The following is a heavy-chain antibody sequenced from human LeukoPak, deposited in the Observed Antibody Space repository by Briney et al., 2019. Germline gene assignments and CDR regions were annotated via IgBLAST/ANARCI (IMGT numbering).Heavy chain of an antibody. Sequence: GGSLRLSCAASGFTFSSYDMHWVRQATGKGLEWVSAIGTAGDTYYPGSVKGRFTISRENAKNSLYLQMNSLRAGDTAVYYCARVQGLFFRWYFDLWGRGTLVTVSS. CDR1: GFTFSSYD. V-gene: IGHV3-13*01. CDR3: ARVQGLFFRWYFDL. J-gene: IGHJ2*01. CDR2: IGTAGDT.